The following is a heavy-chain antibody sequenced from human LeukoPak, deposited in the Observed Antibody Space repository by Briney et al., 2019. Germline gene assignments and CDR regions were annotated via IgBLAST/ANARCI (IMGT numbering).Heavy chain of an antibody. Sequence: ASVKVSCKASGYTFTGYYMHWVRQAPGQGLEWMGWMNPNSGNTGYAQMFQGRVTMTRNTSISTAYMELSSLRSEDTAVYYCARGVPTSEGLWFGELLSGTYYYYMDVWGKGTTVTISS. CDR2: MNPNSGNT. D-gene: IGHD3-10*01. J-gene: IGHJ6*03. CDR1: GYTFTGYY. V-gene: IGHV1-8*02. CDR3: ARGVPTSEGLWFGELLSGTYYYYMDV.